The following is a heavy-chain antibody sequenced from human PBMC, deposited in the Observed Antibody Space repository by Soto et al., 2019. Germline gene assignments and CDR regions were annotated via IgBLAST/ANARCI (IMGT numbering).Heavy chain of an antibody. V-gene: IGHV3-23*01. J-gene: IGHJ4*02. Sequence: EVQLLQSGGDLVQPGGSLRLSCAASGHTSSTYAMSWVRQAPGKGLEWVSGISGSGGSTYYADSVKGRFTISRDNSKNMLYLQMNSLRAEDTAVYYCAKRLTTVTTVFDYWGQGTLVTVSS. D-gene: IGHD4-17*01. CDR3: AKRLTTVTTVFDY. CDR1: GHTSSTYA. CDR2: ISGSGGST.